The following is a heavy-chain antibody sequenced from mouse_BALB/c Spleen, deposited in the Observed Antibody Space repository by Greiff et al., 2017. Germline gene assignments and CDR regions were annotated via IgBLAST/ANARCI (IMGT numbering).Heavy chain of an antibody. CDR1: GYAFTNYL. CDR3: AHSSGYGAMDY. V-gene: IGHV1-54*01. D-gene: IGHD3-1*01. J-gene: IGHJ4*01. Sequence: VQLQQSGAELVRPGTSVKVSCKASGYAFTNYLIEWVKQRPGQGLEWIGVINPGSGGTNYNEKFKGKATLTADKSSSTAYMQLSSLTSDDSAVYFCAHSSGYGAMDYWGQGTSVTVSS. CDR2: INPGSGGT.